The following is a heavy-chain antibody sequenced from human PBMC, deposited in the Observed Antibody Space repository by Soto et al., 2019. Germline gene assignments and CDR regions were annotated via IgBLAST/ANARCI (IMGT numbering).Heavy chain of an antibody. J-gene: IGHJ1*01. V-gene: IGHV4-39*01. D-gene: IGHD6-13*01. CDR3: AEFASSRWREYFHH. Sequence: PSETLSLTCSVSGGSISSNYYYWGWIRQPPGKGLEWIGNIYSSGSTYYNPSLKSRVTISVETSKNQFSLKVSSVTAADTAVYYCAEFASSRWREYFHHWGQGTLVTVSS. CDR2: IYSSGST. CDR1: GGSISSNYYY.